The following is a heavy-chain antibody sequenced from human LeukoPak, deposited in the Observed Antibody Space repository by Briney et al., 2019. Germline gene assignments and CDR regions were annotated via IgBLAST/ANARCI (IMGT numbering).Heavy chain of an antibody. CDR1: GFMFSSYA. V-gene: IGHV3-23*01. CDR3: ANFRLDYDGSGYSKWFDP. J-gene: IGHJ5*02. CDR2: ISGSGGST. Sequence: GGSLRLSCAASGFMFSSYAMSWVRQAPGKGLEWVSGISGSGGSTYYADSVKGRFTISRDNSKNTLYLQMNSLRAEDTAVYYCANFRLDYDGSGYSKWFDPWGQGTLVTVSS. D-gene: IGHD3-22*01.